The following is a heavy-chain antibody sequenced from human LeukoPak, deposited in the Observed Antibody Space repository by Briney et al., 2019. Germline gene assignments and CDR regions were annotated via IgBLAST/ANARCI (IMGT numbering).Heavy chain of an antibody. J-gene: IGHJ4*02. V-gene: IGHV4-39*07. Sequence: SETLSLTCTVSGDSSDNNGFYWGWIRQPPGKGLEWIGNIYYSGSTYYNPSLKSRVTTSVDTSKNQFSLKLSSVTAADTAVYYCANSLDLAVGGIDYWGQGTLVTVSS. CDR3: ANSLDLAVGGIDY. CDR1: GDSSDNNGFY. D-gene: IGHD6-19*01. CDR2: IYYSGST.